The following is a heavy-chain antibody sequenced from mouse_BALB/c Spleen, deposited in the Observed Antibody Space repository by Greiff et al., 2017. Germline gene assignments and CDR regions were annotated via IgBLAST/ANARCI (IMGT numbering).Heavy chain of an antibody. CDR3: ARADYGYDTWFAY. V-gene: IGHV1-82*01. CDR2: IYPGDGDT. CDR1: GYAFSSSW. Sequence: QVQLQQSGPELVKPGASVKISCKASGYAFSSSWMNWVKQRPGQGLEWIGRIYPGDGDTNYNGKFKGKATLTADKSSSTAYMQLSSLTSVDSAVYFCARADYGYDTWFAYWGQGTLVTVSA. D-gene: IGHD2-2*01. J-gene: IGHJ3*01.